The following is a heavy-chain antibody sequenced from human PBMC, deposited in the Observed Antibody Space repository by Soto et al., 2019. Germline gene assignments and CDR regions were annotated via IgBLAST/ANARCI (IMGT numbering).Heavy chain of an antibody. D-gene: IGHD6-6*01. J-gene: IGHJ4*02. CDR2: ISGSGGST. CDR1: GFTFSSYA. Sequence: GSLRLSCAASGFTFSSYAMSWVRQAPGKGLEWVSAISGSGGSTYYADSVKGRFTISRDNSKNTLYLQMNSLRAEDTAVYYCAKDLRLASSSSGGYFDYWGQGTLVTVSS. CDR3: AKDLRLASSSSGGYFDY. V-gene: IGHV3-23*01.